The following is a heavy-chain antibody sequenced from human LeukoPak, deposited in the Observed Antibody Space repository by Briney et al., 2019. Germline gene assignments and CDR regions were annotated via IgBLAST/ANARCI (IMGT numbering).Heavy chain of an antibody. CDR3: VREGEPQTFAY. D-gene: IGHD3-16*01. CDR1: GYTFTSYD. CDR2: TIPIFGTA. J-gene: IGHJ4*02. V-gene: IGHV1-69*05. Sequence: SVKVSCKASGYTFTSYDINWVRQATGQGLEWMGGTIPIFGTATYAQRFQGRVTITTDESRSTAYMELNSLRSDDTAVYYCVREGEPQTFAYWGQGTLVTVSS.